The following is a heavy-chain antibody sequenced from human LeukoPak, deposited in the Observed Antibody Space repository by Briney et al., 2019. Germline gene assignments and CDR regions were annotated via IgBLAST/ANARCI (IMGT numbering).Heavy chain of an antibody. V-gene: IGHV4-59*01. Sequence: PSETLSLTCTVSGGSISSYYWSWIRQPPGKGLEWIGYIYYSGSTNYNPSLKSRVTISVDTSNNQFSLKLSSVTAADTAVYYCARYSSSWYGVDYWGQGTLVTVSS. J-gene: IGHJ4*02. CDR3: ARYSSSWYGVDY. D-gene: IGHD6-13*01. CDR1: GGSISSYY. CDR2: IYYSGST.